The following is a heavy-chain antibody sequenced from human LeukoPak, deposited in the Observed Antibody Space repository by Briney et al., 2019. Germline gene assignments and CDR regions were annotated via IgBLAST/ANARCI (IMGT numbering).Heavy chain of an antibody. V-gene: IGHV3-21*01. Sequence: GGSLRLSCAASGFTFSSYSMNWVRQAPGKGLEWVSSISSSSSYIYYADSVKGRFTISRDNAKNSLYLQMNSLRAEDTAVYYCAGYCSGGSCYQDNWFDHWGQGTLVTVSS. CDR1: GFTFSSYS. J-gene: IGHJ5*02. D-gene: IGHD2-15*01. CDR3: AGYCSGGSCYQDNWFDH. CDR2: ISSSSSYI.